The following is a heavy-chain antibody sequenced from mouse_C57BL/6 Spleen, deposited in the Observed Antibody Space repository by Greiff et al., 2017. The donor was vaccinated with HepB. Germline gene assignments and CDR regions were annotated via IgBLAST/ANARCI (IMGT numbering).Heavy chain of an antibody. Sequence: EVQLQQSGPELVKPGASVKISCKASGYTFTDYYMNWVKQSHGKSLEWIGDINPNNGGTSYNQKFKGKATLTVDKSSSTAYMELRSLTSEDSAVYYCARSKDYGKFDYWGQGTTLTVSS. CDR1: GYTFTDYY. CDR3: ARSKDYGKFDY. J-gene: IGHJ2*01. V-gene: IGHV1-26*01. CDR2: INPNNGGT. D-gene: IGHD2-1*01.